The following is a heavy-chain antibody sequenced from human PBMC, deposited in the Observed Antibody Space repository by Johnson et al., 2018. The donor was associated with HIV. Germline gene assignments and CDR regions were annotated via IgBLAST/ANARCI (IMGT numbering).Heavy chain of an antibody. J-gene: IGHJ3*02. CDR3: ARDSDVLPGYTGPEDAFDI. CDR2: TQYDGSNK. D-gene: IGHD3-9*01. CDR1: GFSFSSYG. Sequence: QVQLVESGGGVVQPGGSLRLSCAASGFSFSSYGIHWVRQAPGKGLEWVAFTQYDGSNKYYADSVKGRFTISRENSKKTVYLQMSSLRTEDTAVYFCARDSDVLPGYTGPEDAFDIWGQGTLVTVSS. V-gene: IGHV3-30*02.